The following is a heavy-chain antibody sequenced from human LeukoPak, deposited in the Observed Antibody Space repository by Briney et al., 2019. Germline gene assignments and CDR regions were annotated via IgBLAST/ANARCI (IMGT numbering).Heavy chain of an antibody. CDR3: ARHHCTNGVCFYDY. V-gene: IGHV3-21*01. Sequence: GGSPRLSCAASGFTFSSYSINWVRQAPGKGLEWVSSISSTSSYIYYADSVKGRFTISRDNAKNSLYLQMNSLRAEDTAVYYCARHHCTNGVCFYDYWGQGTLVTVSS. CDR2: ISSTSSYI. J-gene: IGHJ4*02. CDR1: GFTFSSYS. D-gene: IGHD2-8*01.